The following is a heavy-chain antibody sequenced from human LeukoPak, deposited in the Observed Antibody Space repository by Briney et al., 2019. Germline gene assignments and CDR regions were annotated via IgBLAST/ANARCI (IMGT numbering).Heavy chain of an antibody. Sequence: PGGSLRLSCAASGFTFSSYWMGWVRQAPGKGLEWVANIKQDGSEKCYVDSVKGRFTISRDNAKNSLYLQMNSLRAEDTAVYYCARDRIRDCSSTSCKGGFWGQGTLVTVSS. CDR1: GFTFSSYW. CDR2: IKQDGSEK. D-gene: IGHD2-2*01. CDR3: ARDRIRDCSSTSCKGGF. J-gene: IGHJ4*02. V-gene: IGHV3-7*01.